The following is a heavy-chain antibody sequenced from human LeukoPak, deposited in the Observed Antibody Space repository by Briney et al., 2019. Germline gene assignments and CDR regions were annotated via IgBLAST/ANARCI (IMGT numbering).Heavy chain of an antibody. Sequence: ASVKVSCKASGYTFPSYFMHWVRQAPGQGLEWMGIINPTGGSTTYAQKLQGRVTMTRDTSTSTVYMELSSLRSDDTAVYYCARTAARRFDYWGQGTLVTVSS. CDR2: INPTGGST. V-gene: IGHV1-46*01. CDR3: ARTAARRFDY. D-gene: IGHD6-6*01. J-gene: IGHJ4*02. CDR1: GYTFPSYF.